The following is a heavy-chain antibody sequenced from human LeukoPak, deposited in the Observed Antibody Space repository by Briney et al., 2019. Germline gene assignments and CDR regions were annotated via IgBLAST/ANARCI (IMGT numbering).Heavy chain of an antibody. CDR2: INPNSGGT. J-gene: IGHJ3*02. D-gene: IGHD3-10*01. V-gene: IGHV1-2*04. CDR3: ARGWFGDPLNAFDI. CDR1: GYTFTGYY. Sequence: ASVKVSCKASGYTFTGYYMHWERQAPGQGLEWMGWINPNSGGTNYAQKFQGWVTMTRDTSISTAYMELSRLRSDDTAVYYCARGWFGDPLNAFDIWGQGTMVTVSS.